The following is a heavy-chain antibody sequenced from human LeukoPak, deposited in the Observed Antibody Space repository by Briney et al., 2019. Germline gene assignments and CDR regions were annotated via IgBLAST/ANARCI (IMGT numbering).Heavy chain of an antibody. CDR1: GFTFSSYA. D-gene: IGHD4-17*01. CDR2: ISYDGSNK. CDR3: ARGSVWLYGDYVWNY. V-gene: IGHV3-30-3*01. Sequence: GGSLRLSCAASGFTFSSYAMHWVRQAPGKGLEWVAVISYDGSNKYYADSVKGRFTISRDNSKNTLYLQMNSLRAEDTAVYYCARGSVWLYGDYVWNYWGQGTLVTVSS. J-gene: IGHJ4*02.